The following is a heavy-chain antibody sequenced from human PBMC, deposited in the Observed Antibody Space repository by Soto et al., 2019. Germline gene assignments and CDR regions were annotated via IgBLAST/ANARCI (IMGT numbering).Heavy chain of an antibody. CDR1: GGSFSMYA. J-gene: IGHJ1*01. Sequence: QVQLVQSGAELKEPGSSVKVSCKTSGGSFSMYAITWARQAPGQGLEWLGGVVPLFGTPNYAQKFLDRVTITADESKSTVYMELSILRSEDTAVYYCERGVDVRAKSEPWGQGSLVTVSS. D-gene: IGHD3-10*02. CDR2: VVPLFGTP. V-gene: IGHV1-69*01. CDR3: ERGVDVRAKSEP.